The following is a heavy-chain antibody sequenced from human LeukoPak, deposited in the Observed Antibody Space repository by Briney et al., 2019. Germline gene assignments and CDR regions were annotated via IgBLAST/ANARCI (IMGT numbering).Heavy chain of an antibody. CDR3: ARSAVSSSWYDYFDY. D-gene: IGHD6-13*01. Sequence: PGGSLRLSCAASGFTVSSNYMSWVRQAPGKGLEWVSVIYSGGSTYYADSVKGRFTISRDNSKNTLYLQMNSLRAEDTAVYYCARSAVSSSWYDYFDYWGQGTLVTVSS. J-gene: IGHJ4*02. CDR2: IYSGGST. CDR1: GFTVSSNY. V-gene: IGHV3-66*01.